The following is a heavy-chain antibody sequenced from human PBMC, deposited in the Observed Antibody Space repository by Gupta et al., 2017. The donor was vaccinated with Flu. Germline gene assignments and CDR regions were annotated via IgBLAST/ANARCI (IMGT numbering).Heavy chain of an antibody. Sequence: EVQLLESGGALVQPGGSLRLSCAASGPTFSDYAMIWVRQAPGKGLEWVSTVGAGGDRTYYADSVMGRFTISRDNSKNTVYLQMNSLRGDDTAVYYCARDRSGNPAIDYWGQGTLVTVSA. V-gene: IGHV3-23*01. J-gene: IGHJ4*02. CDR2: VGAGGDRT. D-gene: IGHD6-13*01. CDR3: ARDRSGNPAIDY. CDR1: GPTFSDYA.